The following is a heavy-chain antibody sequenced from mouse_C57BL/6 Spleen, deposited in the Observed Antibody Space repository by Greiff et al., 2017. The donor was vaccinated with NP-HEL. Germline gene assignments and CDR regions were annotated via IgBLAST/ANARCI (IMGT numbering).Heavy chain of an antibody. J-gene: IGHJ4*01. CDR3: TRSRADYYGSSYAMDY. CDR2: IDPETGGT. D-gene: IGHD1-1*01. Sequence: QVHVKQSGAELVRPGASVTLSCKASGYTFTDYEMHWVKQTPVHGLEWIGAIDPETGGTAYNQKFKGKAILTADKSSSTAYMELRSLTSEDSAVYYCTRSRADYYGSSYAMDYWGQGTSVTVSS. CDR1: GYTFTDYE. V-gene: IGHV1-15*01.